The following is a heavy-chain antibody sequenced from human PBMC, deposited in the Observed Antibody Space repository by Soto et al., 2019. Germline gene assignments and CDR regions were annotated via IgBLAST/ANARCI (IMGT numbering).Heavy chain of an antibody. CDR2: IIPIFGTA. V-gene: IGHV1-69*13. CDR1: GGTFSSYA. Sequence: ASVKVSCKASGGTFSSYAISCVRQAPGQGLEWMGGIIPIFGTANYAQKFQGRVTITADESTSTAYMELSSLRSEDTAVYYCARVKFRYSYGPNIYGMDVWGQGTTVTVSS. D-gene: IGHD5-18*01. J-gene: IGHJ6*02. CDR3: ARVKFRYSYGPNIYGMDV.